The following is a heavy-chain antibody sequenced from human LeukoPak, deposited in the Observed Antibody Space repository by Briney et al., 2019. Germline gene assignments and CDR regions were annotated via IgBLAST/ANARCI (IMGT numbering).Heavy chain of an antibody. CDR3: ARQTGSGLFILQ. J-gene: IGHJ4*02. Sequence: PSGTLSLTCAVSGGSISSSNWWSWVRQPPGKGLEWIGEIFYSGSTNYNPSLKSRIIISVDKAKNQFSLRLTSVTAADTAVYYCARQTGSGLFILQGGQGTLVTVSS. CDR2: IFYSGST. D-gene: IGHD3/OR15-3a*01. V-gene: IGHV4-4*02. CDR1: GGSISSSNW.